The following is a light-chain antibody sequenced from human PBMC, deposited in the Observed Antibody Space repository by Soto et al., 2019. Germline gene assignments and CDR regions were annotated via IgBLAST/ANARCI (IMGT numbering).Light chain of an antibody. V-gene: IGKV3-20*01. J-gene: IGKJ1*01. CDR1: QSVSSSY. Sequence: EIVLTQSPGTLSLSPGERATLSCRASQSVSSSYLAWYQQKPGQAPGLLIYGASTRATGIPDRFSGSGSGTDFTLTISRVEPEDFAVYYWQQYVSLPRTFGQGTKVEIK. CDR2: GAS. CDR3: QQYVSLPRT.